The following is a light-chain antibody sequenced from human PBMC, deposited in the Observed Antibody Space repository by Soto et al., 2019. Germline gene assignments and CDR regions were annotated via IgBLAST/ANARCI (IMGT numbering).Light chain of an antibody. V-gene: IGKV1-39*01. CDR2: AAS. CDR3: QQSYTTPYT. CDR1: QSISVH. Sequence: DLQMTQSPSSLSASVRDTVTITCRASQSISVHLNWYQQKPGEVPKLLIYAASNLHSGVPSRFSGSGSETDFALTISSLQPEDFATYYCQQSYTTPYTFGQGTRLEIK. J-gene: IGKJ2*01.